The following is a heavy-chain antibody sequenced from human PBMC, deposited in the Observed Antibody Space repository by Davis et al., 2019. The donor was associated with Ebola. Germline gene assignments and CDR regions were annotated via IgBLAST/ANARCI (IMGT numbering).Heavy chain of an antibody. CDR1: GFTFSSYS. Sequence: GESLKISCAASGFTFSSYSMNWVRQAPGKGLEWVSSISSSSSYIYYADPVKGRFTISRDNAKNSLYLQMNSLRAEDTAVYYCARDLVGATIGGNFDLWGRGTLVTVSS. V-gene: IGHV3-21*01. CDR2: ISSSSSYI. D-gene: IGHD1-26*01. J-gene: IGHJ2*01. CDR3: ARDLVGATIGGNFDL.